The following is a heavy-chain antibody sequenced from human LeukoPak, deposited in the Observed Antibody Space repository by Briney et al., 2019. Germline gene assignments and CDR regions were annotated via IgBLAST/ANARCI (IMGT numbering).Heavy chain of an antibody. J-gene: IGHJ4*02. V-gene: IGHV3-48*01. CDR3: AKISNYDILTGYYTPYFDY. CDR1: GFTFSSYS. CDR2: ISSSSSTI. D-gene: IGHD3-9*01. Sequence: PGGSLRLSCAASGFTFSSYSMNWVRQAPGKGLEWVSYISSSSSTIYYADSVKGRFTISRDNSKNTLYLQMNSLRAEDTAVYYCAKISNYDILTGYYTPYFDYWGQGTLVTVSS.